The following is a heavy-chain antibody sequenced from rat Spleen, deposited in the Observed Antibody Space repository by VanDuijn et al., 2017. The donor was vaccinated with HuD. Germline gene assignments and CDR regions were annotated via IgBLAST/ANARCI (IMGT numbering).Heavy chain of an antibody. CDR2: TWIDGNT. Sequence: QVQLKESGPGLVQPSQTLSLTCTVSGFSLSTYHVSWVRQPPGKGLEWMGVTWIDGNTAYNSLLKSRLSINRDTSKSQVFLKMNSLQTEDTAMYFCARSFNYGTYEDDYVMSTWGQGASVTVSS. CDR3: ARSFNYGTYEDDYVMST. D-gene: IGHD1-11*01. CDR1: GFSLSTYH. J-gene: IGHJ4*01. V-gene: IGHV2S61*01.